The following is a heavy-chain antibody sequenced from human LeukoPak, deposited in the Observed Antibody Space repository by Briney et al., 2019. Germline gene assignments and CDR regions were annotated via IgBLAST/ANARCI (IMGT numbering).Heavy chain of an antibody. CDR1: GFTFSIYW. D-gene: IGHD3-3*01. Sequence: GGSLRLTCAASGFTFSIYWMHWVRQAPGKGLVWVSRINSDGSSTSYADSVKGRFTISRDNAKNTLYLQMNSLRAEDTAVYYCARDEDWSGYYGAFDIWGQGTMVTVSS. J-gene: IGHJ3*02. V-gene: IGHV3-74*01. CDR3: ARDEDWSGYYGAFDI. CDR2: INSDGSST.